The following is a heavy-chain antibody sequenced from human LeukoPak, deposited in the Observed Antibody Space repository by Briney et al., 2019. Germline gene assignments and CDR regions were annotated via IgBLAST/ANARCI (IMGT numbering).Heavy chain of an antibody. Sequence: GGSLRLSCAASGFTFSSYWMSWVRQAPGKGLEWVANIKQDGSEKYYLDSVKGRFTISRDNAKSSLYLQMNSLRAEDTAVYYYARGQTTVTNWGQGTLVTVSS. CDR2: IKQDGSEK. J-gene: IGHJ4*02. CDR1: GFTFSSYW. CDR3: ARGQTTVTN. V-gene: IGHV3-7*03. D-gene: IGHD4-17*01.